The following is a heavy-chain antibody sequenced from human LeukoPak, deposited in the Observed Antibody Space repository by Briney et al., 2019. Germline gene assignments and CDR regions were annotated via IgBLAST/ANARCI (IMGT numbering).Heavy chain of an antibody. Sequence: SETLSLTCTVSGDSISSSSYYWGWVRQPPGKGLEWIGSVYYRGSTYYNPSLKSRVSISVDTSKNQFSLELTSVTAADTAAYYCARIYYYDSSGPLDYWGQGTLVTVSS. D-gene: IGHD3-22*01. CDR1: GDSISSSSYY. J-gene: IGHJ4*02. CDR3: ARIYYYDSSGPLDY. V-gene: IGHV4-39*07. CDR2: VYYRGST.